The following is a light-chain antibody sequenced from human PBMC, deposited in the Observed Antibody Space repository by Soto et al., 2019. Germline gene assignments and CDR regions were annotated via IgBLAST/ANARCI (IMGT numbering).Light chain of an antibody. CDR1: QDIKTY. CDR3: QHLNNYPPFT. CDR2: GTF. J-gene: IGKJ3*01. V-gene: IGKV1-9*01. Sequence: IQLTQSPSALSASVGDRVSITCRASQDIKTYLAWYQQKQGKAAKLLISGTFTLQSGVPSRFNGSGSGTDFTLTISRLQPEDFATYYCQHLNNYPPFTFGSGTKVDLE.